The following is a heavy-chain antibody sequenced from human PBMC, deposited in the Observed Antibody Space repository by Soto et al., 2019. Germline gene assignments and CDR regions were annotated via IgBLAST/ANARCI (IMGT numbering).Heavy chain of an antibody. CDR3: ETESDGYNPDFDY. J-gene: IGHJ4*02. Sequence: GGSLRLSCAASGFTFSSYSMNWVRQAPGKGLEWVSSISSSSYIYYADSVKGRFTISRDNAKNSLYLQMNSLRAEDTAVYYCETESDGYNPDFDYWGQGTLVTVSS. CDR1: GFTFSSYS. D-gene: IGHD5-12*01. CDR2: ISSSSYI. V-gene: IGHV3-21*01.